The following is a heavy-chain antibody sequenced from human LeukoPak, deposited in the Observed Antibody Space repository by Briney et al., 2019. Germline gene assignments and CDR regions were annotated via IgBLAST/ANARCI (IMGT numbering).Heavy chain of an antibody. Sequence: GGSLRLSCAASGFPFSSYGMHWVRQAPGKGLEWVAVSWFAGDTKYYAASVKGRFTISRDNSKNTVYLQLNSLRADDTAIYYCAKDTDDYLLDWGQGTLVTVSS. J-gene: IGHJ4*02. CDR3: AKDTDDYLLD. D-gene: IGHD5-12*01. V-gene: IGHV3-30*02. CDR1: GFPFSSYG. CDR2: SWFAGDTK.